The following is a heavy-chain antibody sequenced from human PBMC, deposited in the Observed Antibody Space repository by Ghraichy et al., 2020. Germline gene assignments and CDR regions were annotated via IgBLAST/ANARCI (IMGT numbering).Heavy chain of an antibody. Sequence: SETLSLTCAVSGGSISSGGYSWSWIRQPPGKGLEWIGYIYHSGSTYYNPSLKSRVTISVDRSKNQFSLKLSSVTAADTAVYYCARGGSYYYDSSGYLDYWGQGTLVTVSS. V-gene: IGHV4-30-2*01. CDR2: IYHSGST. CDR1: GGSISSGGYS. D-gene: IGHD3-22*01. J-gene: IGHJ4*02. CDR3: ARGGSYYYDSSGYLDY.